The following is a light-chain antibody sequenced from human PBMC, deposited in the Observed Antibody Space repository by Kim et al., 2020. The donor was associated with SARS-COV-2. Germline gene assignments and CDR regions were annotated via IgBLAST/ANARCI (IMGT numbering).Light chain of an antibody. CDR1: QSISSY. V-gene: IGKV3-11*01. CDR2: DAS. CDR3: QQRSNWPPT. Sequence: LSPGERATLSCRASQSISSYLTWYQQKPGQAPRLLIYDASNRATGIPARFSGSGSETDFTLTISSLEPEDFAVYYCQQRSNWPPTFGGGTKVDIK. J-gene: IGKJ4*01.